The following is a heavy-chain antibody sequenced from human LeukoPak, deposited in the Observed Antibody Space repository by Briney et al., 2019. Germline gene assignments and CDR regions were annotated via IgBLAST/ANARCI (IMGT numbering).Heavy chain of an antibody. CDR2: IYYSGST. V-gene: IGHV4-30-4*01. CDR1: GGSISSGDYS. D-gene: IGHD3-22*01. J-gene: IGHJ6*03. Sequence: SETLSLTCTVSGGSISSGDYSWSWIRQPPGKGLEWIGYIYYSGSTYYNPSLKSRVTISVDTSKNQFSLKLSSVTAADTAVYYCARHPYDSSGYYFGPYMDVWGKGTTVTVSS. CDR3: ARHPYDSSGYYFGPYMDV.